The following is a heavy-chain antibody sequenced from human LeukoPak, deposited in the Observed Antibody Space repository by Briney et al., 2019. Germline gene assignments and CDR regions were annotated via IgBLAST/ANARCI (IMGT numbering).Heavy chain of an antibody. D-gene: IGHD2-8*01. CDR3: ARPRYCTNGVCYPIFDY. J-gene: IGHJ4*02. V-gene: IGHV1-2*02. Sequence: ASVKVSCTASGYTFTGYYMHWVRQAPGQGLGWMGWINPNSGGTNYAQKFQGRVTMTRDTSISTAYMELSRLRSDDTAVYYCARPRYCTNGVCYPIFDYWGQGTLVTVSS. CDR2: INPNSGGT. CDR1: GYTFTGYY.